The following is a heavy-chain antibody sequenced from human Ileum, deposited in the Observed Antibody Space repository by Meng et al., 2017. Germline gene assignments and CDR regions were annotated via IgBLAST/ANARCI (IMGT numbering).Heavy chain of an antibody. CDR2: VRNKENGYST. D-gene: IGHD3-3*01. V-gene: IGHV3-72*01. CDR1: GFTFSDQY. Sequence: EGRVVGSGGGLGRPGESLRLSCAASGFTFSDQYMDWVRQAPGKGLEWVARVRNKENGYSTGYAASVEGRFTISRDDSKNSLYLQMNSLTTEDTAVYYCTRGDFRVNWGQGTLVTVSS. CDR3: TRGDFRVN. J-gene: IGHJ4*02.